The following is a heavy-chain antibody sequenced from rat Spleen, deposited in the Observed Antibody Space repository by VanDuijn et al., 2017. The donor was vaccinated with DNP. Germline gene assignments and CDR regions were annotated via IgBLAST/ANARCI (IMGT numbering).Heavy chain of an antibody. CDR2: ISSGGHT. CDR1: GFSLTSNS. J-gene: IGHJ2*01. V-gene: IGHV2-1*01. CDR3: TRERGYGGNQPVLDY. Sequence: QVQLKESGPGLLQPSQTLSLTCTVSGFSLTSNSVHWIRQPPGKGLEWIPAISSGGHTYYNSGLKSRLSISRDTSKSQVFLKINSLQTEDTAIYFCTRERGYGGNQPVLDYWGQGVRVTVSS. D-gene: IGHD1-11*01.